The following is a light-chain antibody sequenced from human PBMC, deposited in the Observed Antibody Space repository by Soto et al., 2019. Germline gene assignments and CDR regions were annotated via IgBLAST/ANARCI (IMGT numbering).Light chain of an antibody. CDR2: QDS. CDR1: KLGDKY. Sequence: SYELTQPPSVSVSPGQTASITCSGDKLGDKYACWYQQKPGQSPVLVIYQDSKRPSGIPERFSGYTSGNTATLTISGTQAMDEADYYCQAWDSSTALVFGGGTKLTVL. J-gene: IGLJ2*01. CDR3: QAWDSSTALV. V-gene: IGLV3-1*01.